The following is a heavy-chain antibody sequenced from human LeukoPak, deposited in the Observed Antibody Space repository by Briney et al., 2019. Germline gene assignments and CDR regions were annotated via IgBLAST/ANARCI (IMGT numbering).Heavy chain of an antibody. V-gene: IGHV3-21*01. J-gene: IGHJ4*02. CDR1: GFNFSSYS. Sequence: PGGSLRLSCAASGFNFSSYSMNWVRQAPGKGLEWVSCISSSSSHIYYADSVKGRFTISRDNAKNSLYLQMNSLRAEDTAVYYCVTDGADYYDSTGYPICFDYWGQGTLVTVSS. D-gene: IGHD3-22*01. CDR3: VTDGADYYDSTGYPICFDY. CDR2: ISSSSSHI.